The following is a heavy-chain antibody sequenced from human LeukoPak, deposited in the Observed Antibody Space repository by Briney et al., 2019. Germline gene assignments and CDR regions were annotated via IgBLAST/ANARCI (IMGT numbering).Heavy chain of an antibody. CDR3: ASCPYLDDAFDI. CDR1: GYTFTSYY. J-gene: IGHJ3*02. V-gene: IGHV1-46*01. Sequence: ASVKVSCKASGYTFTSYYMHWVRQAPGQGLEWMGIINPSGGSTSYAQKFQGRVTMTRDTSISTAYMELSRLRSDDTAVYYCASCPYLDDAFDIWGQGTMVTVSS. CDR2: INPSGGST.